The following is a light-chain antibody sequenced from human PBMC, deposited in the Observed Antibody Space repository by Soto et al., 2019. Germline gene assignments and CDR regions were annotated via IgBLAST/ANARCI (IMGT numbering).Light chain of an antibody. J-gene: IGKJ1*01. CDR3: QQYGSSPPWT. CDR2: GAS. Sequence: EIVLTQSPGTLSLSPGERATLSCRASQSVSRSYLAWSQQKHGQAPRLLIYGASSRATGIPDRFSGSGSGTDFTLTISRLEPEDFAVYYCQQYGSSPPWTFGQGTKGEIK. V-gene: IGKV3-20*01. CDR1: QSVSRSY.